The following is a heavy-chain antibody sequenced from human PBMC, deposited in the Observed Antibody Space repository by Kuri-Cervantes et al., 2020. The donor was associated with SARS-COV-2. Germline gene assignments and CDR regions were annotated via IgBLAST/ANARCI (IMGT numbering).Heavy chain of an antibody. CDR2: ISYDGSNK. CDR1: GFTFSSNA. D-gene: IGHD5-24*01. Sequence: GESLKISCAASGFTFSSNAMHWVRQAPGKGLEWVAVISYDGSNKYYADSVTGRFTISRDNSKNTLFLQMNSLRAEDTAVYYCAKDNVVADGYNSLEGAFDYWGQGTLVTVSS. V-gene: IGHV3-30-3*01. J-gene: IGHJ4*02. CDR3: AKDNVVADGYNSLEGAFDY.